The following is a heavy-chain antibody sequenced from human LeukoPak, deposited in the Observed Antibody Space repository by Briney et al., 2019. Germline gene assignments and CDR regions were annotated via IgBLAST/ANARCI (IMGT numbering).Heavy chain of an antibody. V-gene: IGHV4-59*01. CDR2: IYQSGNI. J-gene: IGHJ4*02. CDR1: GASITSYY. CDR3: AIFGSGWLYNDY. D-gene: IGHD6-19*01. Sequence: PSETLSLTCTVSGASITSYYWTWIRQPPPKGLQWIGYIYQSGNIMYSPSLNCRVPICIDASNNLLSLKLISVTAADTAVYYCAIFGSGWLYNDYWGQGTLVTVCS.